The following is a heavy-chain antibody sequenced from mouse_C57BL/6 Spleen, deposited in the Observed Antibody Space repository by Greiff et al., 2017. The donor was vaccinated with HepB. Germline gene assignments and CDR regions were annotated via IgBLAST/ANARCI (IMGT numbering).Heavy chain of an antibody. J-gene: IGHJ3*01. CDR3: ARDRLGLGFAY. CDR2: ISDGGSYT. D-gene: IGHD4-1*01. V-gene: IGHV5-4*01. Sequence: EVQRVESGGGLVKPGGSLKLSCAASGFTFSSYAMSWVRQTPEKRLEWVATISDGGSYTYYPDNVKGRFTISRDNAKNNLYLQMSHLKSEDTAMYYGARDRLGLGFAYWGQGTLVTVSA. CDR1: GFTFSSYA.